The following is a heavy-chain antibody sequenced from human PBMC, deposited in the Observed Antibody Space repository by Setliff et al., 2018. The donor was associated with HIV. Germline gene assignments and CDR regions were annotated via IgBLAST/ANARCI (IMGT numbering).Heavy chain of an antibody. CDR2: INPNDGGT. CDR1: GYTFTGYY. V-gene: IGHV1-46*01. CDR3: ARSDISGTGYFDS. Sequence: GASVKVSCKASGYTFTGYYIHWVRQAPGQGLEWMGVINPNDGGTQYAQNFRGRVSMTRDTSTTTVYMELYSLRSEDTAVYHCARSDISGTGYFDSWGQGTLVTVSS. J-gene: IGHJ4*02. D-gene: IGHD1-20*01.